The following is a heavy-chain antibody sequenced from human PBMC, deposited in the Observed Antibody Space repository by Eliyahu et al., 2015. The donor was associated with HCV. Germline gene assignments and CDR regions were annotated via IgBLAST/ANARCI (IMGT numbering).Heavy chain of an antibody. Sequence: QLQLQESGPGLVKPSETLSLTCTVSXXSISXSSYYWGWIRQPPGKGXEWIGSIYYSGSTYYXPSLKSRVTISVDTSKNQFSLKLSSVTAADTAVYYCAREGGDGYNYPGWFDPWGQGTLVTVSS. CDR1: XXSISXSSYY. V-gene: IGHV4-39*07. CDR3: AREGGDGYNYPGWFDP. D-gene: IGHD5-24*01. J-gene: IGHJ5*02. CDR2: IYYSGST.